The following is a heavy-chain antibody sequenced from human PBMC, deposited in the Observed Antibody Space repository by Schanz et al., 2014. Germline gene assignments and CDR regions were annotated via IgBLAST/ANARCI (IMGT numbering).Heavy chain of an antibody. J-gene: IGHJ4*02. CDR1: GFTFSSYG. CDR2: MSYDGSIK. D-gene: IGHD4-17*01. CDR3: ARPRFDYGEVDY. V-gene: IGHV3-30*03. Sequence: GQLLESGGGLIQPGGSLRLSCAASGFTFSSYGMHWVRQAPGKGLEWVAAMSYDGSIKYYGDSVKGRFTISRDNSKNTLYLHMNTLRSEDTAVYYCARPRFDYGEVDYWGQGTLVTVSS.